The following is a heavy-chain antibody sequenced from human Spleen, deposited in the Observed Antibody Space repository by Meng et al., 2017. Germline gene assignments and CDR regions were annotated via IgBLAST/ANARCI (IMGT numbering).Heavy chain of an antibody. V-gene: IGHV4-39*07. J-gene: IGHJ4*01. CDR2: ISYSGST. D-gene: IGHD3-22*01. CDR1: GGSISSSSYY. CDR3: ARDLYDSGAYYYFDY. Sequence: SETLSLTCTVSGGSISSSSYYWGWIRQPPGKGLEWIASISYSGSTYYNPSLKSRVTVSVDTSKNHFSLNLSSVTAADTAVYYCARDLYDSGAYYYFDYWGHGTLVTVSS.